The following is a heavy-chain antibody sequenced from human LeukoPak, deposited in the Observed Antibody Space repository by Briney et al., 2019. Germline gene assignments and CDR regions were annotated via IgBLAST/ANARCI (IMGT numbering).Heavy chain of an antibody. J-gene: IGHJ4*02. CDR3: TTGAIVVVPAALGAY. CDR1: GFTFSNAW. D-gene: IGHD2-2*01. V-gene: IGHV3-15*01. CDR2: IKSKTDGGTT. Sequence: PGGSLRLSCAASGFTFSNAWMSWVRQAPGKGLEWVGRIKSKTDGGTTDYAAPVKGRFTISRDDSKNTLYLQMNSLKTEDTAVYYCTTGAIVVVPAALGAYWGQGTLVTVSS.